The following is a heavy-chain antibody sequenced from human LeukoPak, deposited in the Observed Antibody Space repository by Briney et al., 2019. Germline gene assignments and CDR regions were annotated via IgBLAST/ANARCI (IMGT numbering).Heavy chain of an antibody. D-gene: IGHD6-19*01. CDR2: ISGSGGNT. V-gene: IGHV3-23*01. CDR3: AKDLISSGWYLDY. Sequence: GGSLRLSCAASGFTFSSYAMSWVRQAPGKGLEWVSGISGSGGNTYYADSVKGRFTISRDNSKNTLYLQMNSLRAEDTAVYYCAKDLISSGWYLDYWGQGTLVTVSS. CDR1: GFTFSSYA. J-gene: IGHJ4*02.